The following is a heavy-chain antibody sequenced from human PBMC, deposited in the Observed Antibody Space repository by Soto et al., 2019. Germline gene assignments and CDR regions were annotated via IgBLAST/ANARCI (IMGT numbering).Heavy chain of an antibody. V-gene: IGHV3-15*01. CDR1: GFTFSNAW. D-gene: IGHD3-3*01. CDR3: TTDPSLARGGDYYYYYMDV. Sequence: GGSLRLSCAASGFTFSNAWMSWVRQAPGKGLEWVGRIKSKTDGGTTDYAAPVKGRFTISRDDSKNTLYLQMNSLKTEDTAVYYCTTDPSLARGGDYYYYYMDVWGKGTTVTVSS. CDR2: IKSKTDGGTT. J-gene: IGHJ6*03.